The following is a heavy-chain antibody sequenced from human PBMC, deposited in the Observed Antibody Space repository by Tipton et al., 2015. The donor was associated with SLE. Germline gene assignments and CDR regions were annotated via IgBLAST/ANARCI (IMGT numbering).Heavy chain of an antibody. D-gene: IGHD6-13*01. CDR3: TTPSQGQQLAYDAFDI. Sequence: GSLRLSCAGSGFTFRSHWMHWVRQGPGKGLVWVSRINSDGGSTSYADSVKGRFTISRDNAKNTLYLQMNSLKTEDTAVYYCTTPSQGQQLAYDAFDIWGQGTMVTVSS. CDR1: GFTFRSHW. CDR2: INSDGGST. J-gene: IGHJ3*02. V-gene: IGHV3-74*01.